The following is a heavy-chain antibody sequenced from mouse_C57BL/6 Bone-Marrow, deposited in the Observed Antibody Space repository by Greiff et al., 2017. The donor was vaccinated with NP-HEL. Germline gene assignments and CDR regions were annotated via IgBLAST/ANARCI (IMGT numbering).Heavy chain of an antibody. D-gene: IGHD2-5*01. CDR1: GYTFTSYW. CDR3: ARDYSNPFDY. CDR2: IDPSDSST. Sequence: QVQLQQPGAELVKPGASVKLSCKASGYTFTSYWMQWVKQRPGQGLEWIGEIDPSDSSTNYNQKFKGKATLTVDTSSSTAYMQLSSLTSEDSAVYYCARDYSNPFDYWGQGTTLTVSS. V-gene: IGHV1-50*01. J-gene: IGHJ2*01.